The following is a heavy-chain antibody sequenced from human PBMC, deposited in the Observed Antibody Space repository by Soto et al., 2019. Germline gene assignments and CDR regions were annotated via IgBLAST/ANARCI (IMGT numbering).Heavy chain of an antibody. D-gene: IGHD3-16*01. CDR3: ARVETFGGVLDY. CDR2: IIPIFGTA. CDR1: GGTFSSYA. V-gene: IGHV1-69*13. Sequence: GASVKVSCKASGGTFSSYAISWVRQPPGQGLEWMGGIIPIFGTANYAQKFQGRVTITADESTSTAYMELSSLRSEDTAVYYCARVETFGGVLDYWGQGTLVTSPQ. J-gene: IGHJ4*02.